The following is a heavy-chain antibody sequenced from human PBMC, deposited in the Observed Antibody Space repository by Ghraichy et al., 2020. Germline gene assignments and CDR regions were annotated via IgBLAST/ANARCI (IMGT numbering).Heavy chain of an antibody. V-gene: IGHV4-59*01. Sequence: ESLNISCTVSSGSISGFYWSWIRQSPGEGPEWMGYIYYSGSTNYKSSLESRLTISVDMSKNQFSLRLSSVTAADTAVYFCARDRRYCTNGVCYADPYFDYWGQGILVTVSS. J-gene: IGHJ4*02. D-gene: IGHD2-8*01. CDR2: IYYSGST. CDR1: SGSISGFY. CDR3: ARDRRYCTNGVCYADPYFDY.